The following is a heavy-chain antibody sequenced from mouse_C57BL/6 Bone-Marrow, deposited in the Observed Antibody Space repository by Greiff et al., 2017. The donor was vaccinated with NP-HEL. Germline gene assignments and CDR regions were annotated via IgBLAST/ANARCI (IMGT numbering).Heavy chain of an antibody. Sequence: QVQLKQSGAELVRPGTSVKVSCKASGYAFTNYLIEWVKQRPGQGLEGIGVINPGSGGTNYNEKFKGKATLTPDKSSSTAYMQRSSQTSEDSAVYFCARRRLRRPYWYFDVWGTGTTVTVSS. V-gene: IGHV1-54*01. CDR3: ARRRLRRPYWYFDV. D-gene: IGHD2-4*01. CDR1: GYAFTNYL. J-gene: IGHJ1*03. CDR2: INPGSGGT.